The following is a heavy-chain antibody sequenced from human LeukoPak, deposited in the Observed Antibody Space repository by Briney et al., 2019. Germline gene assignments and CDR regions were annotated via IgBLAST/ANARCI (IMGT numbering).Heavy chain of an antibody. CDR1: GYTFTGYY. CDR3: ARGFSSWYLSPYYLEY. CDR2: INPTSGGT. D-gene: IGHD6-13*01. Sequence: ASVKVSCKASGYTFTGYYMHWVRQVPGQALEWMGWINPTSGGTNHAQKFQGRVTMTRDTSITTAYMELSRLRSDDTAVYYCARGFSSWYLSPYYLEYCGQGTPVTVSS. V-gene: IGHV1-2*02. J-gene: IGHJ4*02.